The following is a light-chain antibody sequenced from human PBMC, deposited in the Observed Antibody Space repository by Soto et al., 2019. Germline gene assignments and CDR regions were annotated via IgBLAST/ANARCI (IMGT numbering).Light chain of an antibody. Sequence: DIQMSQSPSSLSASVGDTVTITCRASQGIGNSLAWYQQKAGKVPDLLIYAASTLQSGVPSHFSGSGSGTDFTLTISSLQPEDVAVYYCQQYSSSPRTFGQGTKVDIK. CDR2: AAS. CDR3: QQYSSSPRT. J-gene: IGKJ1*01. V-gene: IGKV1-27*01. CDR1: QGIGNS.